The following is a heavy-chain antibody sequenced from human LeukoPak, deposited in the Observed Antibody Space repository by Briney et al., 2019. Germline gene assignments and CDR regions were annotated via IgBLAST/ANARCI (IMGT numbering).Heavy chain of an antibody. J-gene: IGHJ4*02. CDR3: ARDARVQKWFGELLKTTTYYFDY. Sequence: PSETLSLTCTVSGGSISSSNFYWGWIRQPPGEGLEWIGSIYYSGSTYYNPSLKSRVSISVDTSKNQFSLKLSSVTAADTAVYYCARDARVQKWFGELLKTTTYYFDYWGQGTLVTVSS. V-gene: IGHV4-39*07. CDR1: GGSISSSNFY. D-gene: IGHD3-10*01. CDR2: IYYSGST.